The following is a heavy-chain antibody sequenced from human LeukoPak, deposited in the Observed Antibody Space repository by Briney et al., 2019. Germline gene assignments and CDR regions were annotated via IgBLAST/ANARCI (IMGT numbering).Heavy chain of an antibody. D-gene: IGHD3-10*01. Sequence: GGSLRLSCAASGFTFSSYSMNWVRQAPGKGLEWVSSISSSSSYIYYADSVKGRFTISRDNAKNSLYLQMNSLRAEDTAVYYCARDGQLWFGPYYFDYWGQGTLVTVSS. CDR1: GFTFSSYS. V-gene: IGHV3-21*01. J-gene: IGHJ4*02. CDR2: ISSSSSYI. CDR3: ARDGQLWFGPYYFDY.